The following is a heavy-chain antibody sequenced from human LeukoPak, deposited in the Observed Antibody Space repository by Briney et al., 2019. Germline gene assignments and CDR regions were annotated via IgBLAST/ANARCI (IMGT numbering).Heavy chain of an antibody. V-gene: IGHV4-39*01. CDR3: VRGSTLRHYQY. CDR2: IYYSGST. Sequence: KPSETLSLTCTVSGGSISSTTYYWGWIRRPPGKGLEWIGSIYYSGSTYYNPSLKSRTTVSVDTSKNQFSLKLSSVTAADTAVYYCVRGSTLRHYQYWGQGTLVTVPS. J-gene: IGHJ4*02. CDR1: GGSISSTTYY. D-gene: IGHD3-16*01.